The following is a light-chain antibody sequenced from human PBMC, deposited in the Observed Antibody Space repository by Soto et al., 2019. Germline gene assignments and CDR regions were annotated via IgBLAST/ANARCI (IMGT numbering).Light chain of an antibody. CDR3: QQYGSSPR. Sequence: DILLTQSPCTLSLSPGERATLSCRASQSVTSSYLAWYQQKPGQAPRLLIYGASSRATGIPDRFSGSGSGTDFTLTISRLEPEDCAVYYCQQYGSSPRFGQGTKVDIK. CDR1: QSVTSSY. J-gene: IGKJ1*01. V-gene: IGKV3-20*01. CDR2: GAS.